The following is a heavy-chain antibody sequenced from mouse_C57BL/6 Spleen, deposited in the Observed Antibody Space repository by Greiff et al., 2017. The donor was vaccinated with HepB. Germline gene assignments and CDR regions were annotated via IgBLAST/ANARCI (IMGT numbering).Heavy chain of an antibody. CDR2: ISSGSSTI. CDR1: GFTFSDYG. CDR3: ARGGEFITPDWYFDV. D-gene: IGHD1-1*01. Sequence: EVKVVESGGGLVKPGGSLKLSCAASGFTFSDYGMHWVRQAPEKGLEWVAYISSGSSTIYYADTVKGRFTISRDNAKNTLFLQMTSLRSEDTAMYYCARGGEFITPDWYFDVWGTGTTVTVSS. V-gene: IGHV5-17*01. J-gene: IGHJ1*03.